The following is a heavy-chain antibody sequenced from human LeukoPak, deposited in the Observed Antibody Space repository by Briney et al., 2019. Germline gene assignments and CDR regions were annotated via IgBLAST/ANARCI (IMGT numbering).Heavy chain of an antibody. CDR3: ARDSSSGWYYFDY. CDR2: ISYDGSNK. V-gene: IGHV3-30-3*01. Sequence: AGGSLRLSCAASGFTFSSYAMHWVRQAPGKGLEWVAVISYDGSNKYYADSVKGRFTISRDNSKNTLYLQMNSLRAEDTAVYYCARDSSSGWYYFDYWGRGTLVTVSS. J-gene: IGHJ4*02. D-gene: IGHD6-19*01. CDR1: GFTFSSYA.